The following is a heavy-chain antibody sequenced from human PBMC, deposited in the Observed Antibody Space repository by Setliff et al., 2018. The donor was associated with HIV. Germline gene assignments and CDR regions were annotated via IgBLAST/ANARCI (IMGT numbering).Heavy chain of an antibody. D-gene: IGHD1-1*01. Sequence: SETLSLTCTVSGDSVSSRSYYWSWIRQPPGKGLEWIGYIYYSGSTNYNPSLKSRVTISVDTSKNHFSLKLRSVTAADTAVYYCAQLGMVDDFDYWGQGTLVPV. CDR3: AQLGMVDDFDY. CDR1: GDSVSSRSYY. J-gene: IGHJ4*02. CDR2: IYYSGST. V-gene: IGHV4-61*03.